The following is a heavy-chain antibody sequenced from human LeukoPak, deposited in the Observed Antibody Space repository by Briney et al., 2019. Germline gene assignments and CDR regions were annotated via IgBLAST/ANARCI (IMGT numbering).Heavy chain of an antibody. V-gene: IGHV4-30-2*01. CDR2: IYHSGST. CDR1: GGSISSGGYS. CDR3: ASSVRYFDWFGFDP. Sequence: SETLSLTCAVSGGSISSGGYSWSWIRQPPGKGLEWIGYIYHSGSTYYNPSLKSRVTISVDRSKNQFSLKLSPVTAADTAVYYCASSVRYFDWFGFDPWGQGTLVTVSS. D-gene: IGHD3-9*01. J-gene: IGHJ5*02.